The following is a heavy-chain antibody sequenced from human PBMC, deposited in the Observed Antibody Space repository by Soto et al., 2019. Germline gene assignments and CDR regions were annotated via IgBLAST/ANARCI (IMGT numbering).Heavy chain of an antibody. D-gene: IGHD7-27*01. Sequence: QVQLQESGPGLVEPSETLSLTCTVSGGSMNGFYWNWIRQPAGGGLEWIGRGYSSGRADYVPSLKSRITMSVDTSKNQFYLNLRFVTAADTAVYFCAKDKSGAADIWGHGTMVTVS. CDR2: GYSSGRA. CDR1: GGSMNGFY. CDR3: AKDKSGAADI. V-gene: IGHV4-4*07. J-gene: IGHJ3*02.